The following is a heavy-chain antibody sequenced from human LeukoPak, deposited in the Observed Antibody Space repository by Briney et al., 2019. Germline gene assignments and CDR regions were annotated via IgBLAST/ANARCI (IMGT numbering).Heavy chain of an antibody. CDR2: IYYFGSP. V-gene: IGHV4-39*07. CDR1: GGSISSRSYY. J-gene: IGHJ4*02. CDR3: ARVFVELERLHCAY. D-gene: IGHD1-1*01. Sequence: SETLSLTCTLSGGSISSRSYYWAWIRQPRGKGLEWLGWIYYFGSPYYNPALKSRVTISVDTSKNQFSLKLISVSAADAAVYYCARVFVELERLHCAYWGQGTLVTVSS.